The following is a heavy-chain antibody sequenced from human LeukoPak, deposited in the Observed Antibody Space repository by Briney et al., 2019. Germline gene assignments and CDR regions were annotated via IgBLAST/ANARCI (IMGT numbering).Heavy chain of an antibody. Sequence: PVGSLRLSFASAVVTDRTEYVTCVHHARGKGLKWFSVIYSGGSTYYADSVKGRFTISRDNSKNTLYLQMKSLRAEDTGVYYCARVGRDDDSGVFDYWGQGTLVTVSS. CDR2: IYSGGST. CDR1: VVTDRTEY. J-gene: IGHJ4*02. D-gene: IGHD5-24*01. CDR3: ARVGRDDDSGVFDY. V-gene: IGHV3-66*01.